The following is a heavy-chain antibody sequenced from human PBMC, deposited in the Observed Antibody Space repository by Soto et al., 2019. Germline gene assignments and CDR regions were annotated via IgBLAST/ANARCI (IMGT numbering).Heavy chain of an antibody. J-gene: IGHJ4*02. CDR1: GFSLSTSGVG. V-gene: IGHV2-5*01. Sequence: ESGPTLVKPTQTLTLTCTFSGFSLSTSGVGVGWIRQPPGKALEWLALIYWNDDKRYSPSLKSRLTITKDTSKNQVVLTMTNMDPVDTATYYCARFYDFWSGLEYYFDYWGQGTLVTVSS. D-gene: IGHD3-3*01. CDR2: IYWNDDK. CDR3: ARFYDFWSGLEYYFDY.